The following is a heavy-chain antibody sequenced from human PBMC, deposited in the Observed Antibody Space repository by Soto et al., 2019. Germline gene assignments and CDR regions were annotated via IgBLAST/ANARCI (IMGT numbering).Heavy chain of an antibody. CDR2: INQDGSEK. CDR1: GFTFSTYW. V-gene: IGHV3-7*01. J-gene: IGHJ4*02. Sequence: GGSLRLSCAASGFTFSTYWMSWVRQAPGKGLEWVANINQDGSEKYYPDSVVGRFTISRDNAKNSLYLQMNSLRAEDTAVYYCARDSNFDYWGQGTLVTVSS. CDR3: ARDSNFDY.